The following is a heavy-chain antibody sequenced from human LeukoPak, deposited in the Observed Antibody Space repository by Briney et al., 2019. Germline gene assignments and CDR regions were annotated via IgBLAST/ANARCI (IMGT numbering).Heavy chain of an antibody. CDR1: GFSFSFYG. V-gene: IGHV3-33*01. D-gene: IGHD3-16*01. CDR2: IWNDGSQK. Sequence: TGGSLRLSCATSGFSFSFYGMQWVRQAPGKGLEWVAVIWNDGSQKYYGDSVKGRFTISKDNSRKTVNLQMDSLRAEDTAIYYFTRWGAGGLTLDYWGQGVLVTVSS. CDR3: TRWGAGGLTLDY. J-gene: IGHJ4*02.